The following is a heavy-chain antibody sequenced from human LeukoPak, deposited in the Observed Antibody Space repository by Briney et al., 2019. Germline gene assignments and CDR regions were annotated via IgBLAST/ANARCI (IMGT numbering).Heavy chain of an antibody. CDR1: GFTFSSYA. CDR2: ISGSGGST. Sequence: PGGSLRLSCAASGFTFSSYAMSWVRQAPGKGLEWVSAISGSGGSTYYADSVQGRFTISRDNSKNTLYLQMNSLRAEDTAVYYCAKDQDYSDYLKVGWFDPWGQGTLVTVSS. D-gene: IGHD4-11*01. V-gene: IGHV3-23*01. CDR3: AKDQDYSDYLKVGWFDP. J-gene: IGHJ5*02.